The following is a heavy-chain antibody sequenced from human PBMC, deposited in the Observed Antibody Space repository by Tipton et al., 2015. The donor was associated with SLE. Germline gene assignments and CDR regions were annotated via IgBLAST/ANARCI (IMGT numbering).Heavy chain of an antibody. CDR2: IYTSGAT. D-gene: IGHD3-3*01. Sequence: PGLVKPSETLSLTCTVSGGSIRSNYWSWIRQSPGKGLEWIGRIYTSGATNYSPSFESRITISLDMSKNQFSLKLSSVTAADTAVYYCARDLAVFGVVPFNYMDIWGKGTTVTVSS. CDR3: ARDLAVFGVVPFNYMDI. CDR1: GGSIRSNY. V-gene: IGHV4-4*08. J-gene: IGHJ6*03.